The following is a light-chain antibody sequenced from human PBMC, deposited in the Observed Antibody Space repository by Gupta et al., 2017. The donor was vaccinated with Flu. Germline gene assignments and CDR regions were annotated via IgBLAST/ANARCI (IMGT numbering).Light chain of an antibody. CDR3: HQYDNLPRYT. CDR1: QDISNY. Sequence: SSLSASVGDRVTITCQASQDISNYLNWYQQKPGKAPKLLIYDASNLQTGVPSRFSGSGSGTDFTFTISSLQPEDIATYYCHQYDNLPRYTFGQGTKLEIK. J-gene: IGKJ2*01. CDR2: DAS. V-gene: IGKV1-33*01.